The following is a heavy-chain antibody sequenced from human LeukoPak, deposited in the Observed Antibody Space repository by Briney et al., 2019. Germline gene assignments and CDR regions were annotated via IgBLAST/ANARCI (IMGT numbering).Heavy chain of an antibody. J-gene: IGHJ5*02. CDR3: AREGTAGTNLNWFDP. CDR1: DDSITSYY. V-gene: IGHV4-59*01. Sequence: SETLSLTCTVSDDSITSYYWNWIRQPPGKGLEWIGNIYNSGSTDYNPSLKSRVTISVDTSKNQFSLKLSSVTAADTAVYYCAREGTAGTNLNWFDPWGQGTLVTVSS. D-gene: IGHD1-1*01. CDR2: IYNSGST.